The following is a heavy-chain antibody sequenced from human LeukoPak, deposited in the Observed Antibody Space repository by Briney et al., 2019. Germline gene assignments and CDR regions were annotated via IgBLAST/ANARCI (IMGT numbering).Heavy chain of an antibody. V-gene: IGHV4-59*08. D-gene: IGHD1-26*01. Sequence: SETLSLTCTVSGGSISSYYWSWIRQPPGKGLEWIGYVYYSGSTNYNPSLKSRVTISIDTSKNQFSLRVRSLTPADTAVYYCARHSAVGVSVFDYWGQGALVTVSS. CDR3: ARHSAVGVSVFDY. CDR1: GGSISSYY. J-gene: IGHJ4*02. CDR2: VYYSGST.